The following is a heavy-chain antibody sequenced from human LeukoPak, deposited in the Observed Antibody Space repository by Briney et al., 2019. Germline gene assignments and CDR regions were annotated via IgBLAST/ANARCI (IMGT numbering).Heavy chain of an antibody. D-gene: IGHD1-1*01. Sequence: PGGSLRLSCAASGFTFSSYWMSWVRQTPERGLEWVANIKQDGSEKYYVDSVKGRFTNSRDNAKNSMFLQMDSLRAEDTAVYYCATDSPETAAFDYWGQGTLVTVSS. V-gene: IGHV3-7*01. J-gene: IGHJ4*02. CDR2: IKQDGSEK. CDR1: GFTFSSYW. CDR3: ATDSPETAAFDY.